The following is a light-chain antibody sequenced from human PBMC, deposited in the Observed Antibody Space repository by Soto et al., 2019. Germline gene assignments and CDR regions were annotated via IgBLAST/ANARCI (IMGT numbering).Light chain of an antibody. CDR3: QQANSFPHT. Sequence: DIPMTQFPSSVSASVVDRATITRRASQGISSWLAWYQQKPGKAPKLLIYAASSLQSGVPSRFSGSGSGTDFTLTSSSLQPEDFASYYCQQANSFPHTFGGGTKVDSK. CDR2: AAS. J-gene: IGKJ4*01. V-gene: IGKV1-12*01. CDR1: QGISSW.